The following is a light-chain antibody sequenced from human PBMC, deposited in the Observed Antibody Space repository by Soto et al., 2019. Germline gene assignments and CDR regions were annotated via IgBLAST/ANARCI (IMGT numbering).Light chain of an antibody. Sequence: DIQMTQSPSTLSGSVVDRVTITCRASQTISSWLAWYQQKPGKAPKLLIYAASNLQSGVPSTFSGSGSGTDFTLTISRLEPEDFAVYYCQQYGSSPKTFGQGTKVDIK. V-gene: IGKV1-5*01. CDR1: QTISSW. CDR3: QQYGSSPKT. J-gene: IGKJ1*01. CDR2: AAS.